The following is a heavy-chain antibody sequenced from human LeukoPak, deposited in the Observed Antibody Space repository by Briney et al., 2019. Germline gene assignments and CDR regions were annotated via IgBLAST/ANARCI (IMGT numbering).Heavy chain of an antibody. CDR3: ARDLRCSGGSCYSNWFDP. V-gene: IGHV1-46*01. CDR2: INPSGGST. D-gene: IGHD2-15*01. J-gene: IGHJ5*02. CDR1: GYTFTSYY. Sequence: GASVKVSCKASGYTFTSYYMHWVRQAPGQGLEWMGIINPSGGSTSYAQRFQGRVTMTRDMSTSTVYMELSSLRSEDTAVYYCARDLRCSGGSCYSNWFDPWGQGTLVTVSS.